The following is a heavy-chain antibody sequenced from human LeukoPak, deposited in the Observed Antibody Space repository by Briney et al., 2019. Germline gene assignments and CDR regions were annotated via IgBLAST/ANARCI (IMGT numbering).Heavy chain of an antibody. CDR2: IKQDGSEK. Sequence: PGGSLRLSCAASGFTFSSYWMSWVRQAPGKGLEWVANIKQDGSEKYYVDSVKGRFTISRDNSKNTLYLQINSLRVEDTAVYYCAKSWNYYDSSGDDALDIWGQGTMVTVSS. CDR3: AKSWNYYDSSGDDALDI. CDR1: GFTFSSYW. V-gene: IGHV3-7*03. J-gene: IGHJ3*02. D-gene: IGHD3-22*01.